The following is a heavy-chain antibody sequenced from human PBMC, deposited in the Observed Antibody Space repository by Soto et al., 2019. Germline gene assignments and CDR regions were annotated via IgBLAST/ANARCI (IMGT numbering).Heavy chain of an antibody. V-gene: IGHV4-61*01. D-gene: IGHD3-3*01. J-gene: IGHJ6*02. Sequence: SETLSLTCTVSGGSVSSGSYYWSWIRQPPGKGLEWIGYIYYSGSTNYNPSLKSRVTISVDTSKNQFSLKLSSVTAVDTAVYYCARAGTYYDFWSGPPNDGMDVWGQGTTVTVSS. CDR2: IYYSGST. CDR1: GGSVSSGSYY. CDR3: ARAGTYYDFWSGPPNDGMDV.